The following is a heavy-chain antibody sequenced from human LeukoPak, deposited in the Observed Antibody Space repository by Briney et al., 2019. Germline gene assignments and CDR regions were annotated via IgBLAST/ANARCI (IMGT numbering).Heavy chain of an antibody. CDR3: AKDAPAGYYYGMDV. V-gene: IGHV3-30*18. CDR1: GFTFSSYG. Sequence: GGSLRLSCAASGFTFSSYGMHWVRQAPGKGLEWVAVISYDGSIKYYADSVKGRFTISRDNSKDTLYLQMNSLRADDTAVYYCAKDAPAGYYYGMDVWGQGTTVTVSS. J-gene: IGHJ6*02. CDR2: ISYDGSIK.